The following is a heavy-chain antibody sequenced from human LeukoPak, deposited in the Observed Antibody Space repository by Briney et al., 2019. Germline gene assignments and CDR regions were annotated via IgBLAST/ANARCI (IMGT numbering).Heavy chain of an antibody. J-gene: IGHJ4*02. D-gene: IGHD3-22*01. CDR3: AKSVTMIVVANPGDY. CDR1: GFTFSSYT. Sequence: GGSLRPSCAASGFTFSSYTMNWVRQAPGKGLEWVSAISGSGSTYYADSVKGRFTISRDNSKNTLYLQMNSLRAGDTAIYYCAKSVTMIVVANPGDYWGQGTLVTVSS. V-gene: IGHV3-23*01. CDR2: ISGSGST.